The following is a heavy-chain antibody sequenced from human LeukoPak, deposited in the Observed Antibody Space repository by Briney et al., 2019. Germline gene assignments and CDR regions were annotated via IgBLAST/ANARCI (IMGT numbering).Heavy chain of an antibody. CDR2: ISYDGSNK. D-gene: IGHD3-9*01. Sequence: GSLRLSCAASGFTFSSYVMHWVRQAPGKGLEWVAVISYDGSNKYYADSVKGRFTISRDNSKNTLYLQMNSLRAEDTAVYYCAKAHYDILTGSDYWGQGTLVTVSS. CDR3: AKAHYDILTGSDY. CDR1: GFTFSSYV. V-gene: IGHV3-30*18. J-gene: IGHJ4*02.